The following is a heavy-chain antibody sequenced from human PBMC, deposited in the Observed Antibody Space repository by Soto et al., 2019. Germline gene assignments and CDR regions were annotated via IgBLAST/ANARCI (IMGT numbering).Heavy chain of an antibody. V-gene: IGHV1-69*01. Sequence: QVQLVQAGAEVKKPGSSVKVSCKAPGGTFSTYAISWVRQAPGQGLEWMGGVIPIFGTPKYAQKFQARVTITADESTSTGYMELRSLRSEDPAVYYCARSQGGSSSLDIYYYYYYGMDVWGQGTTVTVSS. CDR2: VIPIFGTP. J-gene: IGHJ6*02. CDR1: GGTFSTYA. CDR3: ARSQGGSSSLDIYYYYYYGMDV. D-gene: IGHD2-15*01.